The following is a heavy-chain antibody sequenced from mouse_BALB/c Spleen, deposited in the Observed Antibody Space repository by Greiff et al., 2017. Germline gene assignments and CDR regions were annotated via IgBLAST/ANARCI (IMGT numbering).Heavy chain of an antibody. J-gene: IGHJ2*01. D-gene: IGHD1-1*01. CDR2: IYPSDSYT. V-gene: IGHV1-69*02. CDR1: GYTFTSYW. CDR3: TRRPYCCSSIDFDY. Sequence: QVQLQQPGAELVRPGASVKLSCKASGYTFTSYWINWVKQRPGQGLEWIGNIYPSDSYTNYNQKFKVKATLTVDKSSSTAYMQLSSPTAEDSAVYYCTRRPYCCSSIDFDYWGQGTTLTVSS.